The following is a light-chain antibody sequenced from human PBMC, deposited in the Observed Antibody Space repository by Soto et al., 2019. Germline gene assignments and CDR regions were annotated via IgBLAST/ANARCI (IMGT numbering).Light chain of an antibody. J-gene: IGKJ1*01. CDR1: QSVSSN. Sequence: EIVMTQSPATLSVSPGERATLSCRASQSVSSNLAWYQQKPGQAPRLLIYGASTRATGIPARFSGSGSGTEFTLTISSLQSEVFAVYSCKKYNNWPWTFGQGTKGEIK. CDR2: GAS. CDR3: KKYNNWPWT. V-gene: IGKV3-15*01.